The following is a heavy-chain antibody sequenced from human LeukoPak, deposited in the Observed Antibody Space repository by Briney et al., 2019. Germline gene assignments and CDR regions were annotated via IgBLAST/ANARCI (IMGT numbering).Heavy chain of an antibody. Sequence: QSGGSLRLSCAASGFTFSSYGMHWVRQAPGKGLEWVAVISYDGSNKYYADSVKGRFTISRDNSKNTLYLQMNSLRAEDTAVYYCARGGDGNRRDFDYWGQGTLVTVSS. D-gene: IGHD5-24*01. CDR3: ARGGDGNRRDFDY. CDR2: ISYDGSNK. V-gene: IGHV3-30*03. CDR1: GFTFSSYG. J-gene: IGHJ4*02.